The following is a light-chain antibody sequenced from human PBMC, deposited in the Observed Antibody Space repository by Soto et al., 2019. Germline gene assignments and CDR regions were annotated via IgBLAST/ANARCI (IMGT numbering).Light chain of an antibody. J-gene: IGLJ1*01. V-gene: IGLV1-47*02. Sequence: QSVLTQSPSPSGTPGQRVTISCPGSSSNIGNNYVYWYQQFPGAAPKLLIYNNNQRPSGVPDRFSGSKSATSASLAISGLRSEDEADYYCAAWDDSLRGDVFGTGTKVTVL. CDR2: NNN. CDR3: AAWDDSLRGDV. CDR1: SSNIGNNY.